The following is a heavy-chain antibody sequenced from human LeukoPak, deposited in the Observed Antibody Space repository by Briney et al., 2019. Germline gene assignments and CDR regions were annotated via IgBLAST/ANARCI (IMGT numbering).Heavy chain of an antibody. J-gene: IGHJ4*02. Sequence: PGGSLRLSCAASGFPFSDYWMDWVRQAPGKGMEWVANIKQDGSEEYYADSVKGRFTISRDNAKNSLYLQMNSLRAEDTAVYYCSKRLDYWGQGALVTVSS. CDR1: GFPFSDYW. CDR2: IKQDGSEE. CDR3: SKRLDY. V-gene: IGHV3-7*01.